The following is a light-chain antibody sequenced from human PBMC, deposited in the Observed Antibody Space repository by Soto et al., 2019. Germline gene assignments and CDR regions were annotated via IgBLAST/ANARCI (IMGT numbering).Light chain of an antibody. Sequence: EIVLTQSPGTLSLSPGERATLSCRASQSVSSSYLAWYQQKPGQAPRLLIYGASSRATGIPDRFSGSGSGTDFTLTISRPEPEDFAVYYCQQYGSSTPTFGQGTKVDIK. CDR3: QQYGSSTPT. CDR1: QSVSSSY. CDR2: GAS. J-gene: IGKJ1*01. V-gene: IGKV3-20*01.